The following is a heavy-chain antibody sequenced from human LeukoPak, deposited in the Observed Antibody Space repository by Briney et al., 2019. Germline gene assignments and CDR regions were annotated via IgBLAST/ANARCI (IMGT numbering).Heavy chain of an antibody. V-gene: IGHV4-34*01. Sequence: SETVSLTCAVCGESFNGYYWSWLRQPPGKGLEWIGKIHQSGSSNYNPSLKSRVTISLDTSKNQFSLKLSSVTAADTAVYYCARRSLEANYYYYMDVWGKGTTVTISS. J-gene: IGHJ6*03. CDR2: IHQSGSS. CDR1: GESFNGYY. CDR3: ARRSLEANYYYYMDV.